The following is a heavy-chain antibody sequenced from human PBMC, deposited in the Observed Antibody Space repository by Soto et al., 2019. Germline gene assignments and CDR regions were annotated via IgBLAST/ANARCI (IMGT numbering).Heavy chain of an antibody. CDR2: IIPVFQTA. CDR3: ARGGSGYTWFNEF. CDR1: GGLFSSYP. V-gene: IGHV1-69*01. D-gene: IGHD3-3*01. Sequence: QAQLVQSGAEVKKPGSSVKVSCKASGGLFSSYPISWVRQVPGQGLEWMGGIIPVFQTAYYTQRFQGRVTITADESTNTAYMELSSLRAEDTDIYYRARGGSGYTWFNEFWGQGTLVTVSS. J-gene: IGHJ4*02.